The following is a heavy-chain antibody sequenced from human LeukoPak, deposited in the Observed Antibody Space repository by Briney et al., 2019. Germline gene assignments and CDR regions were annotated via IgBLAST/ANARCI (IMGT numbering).Heavy chain of an antibody. V-gene: IGHV4-39*07. Sequence: PSETLSLTCTVSGGSISSSNYYWGWIRQPPGKGLEWIGNIYYSGSTYYNPSLKSRVTISVDTSKNQFSLKLSSVTAADTAVYYCARDHLDTYYYDSSGYTWGQGTLVTVSS. CDR3: ARDHLDTYYYDSSGYT. J-gene: IGHJ5*02. CDR1: GGSISSSNYY. CDR2: IYYSGST. D-gene: IGHD3-22*01.